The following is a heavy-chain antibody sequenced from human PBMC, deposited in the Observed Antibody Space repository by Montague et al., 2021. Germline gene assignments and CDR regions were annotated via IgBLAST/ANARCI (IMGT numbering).Heavy chain of an antibody. D-gene: IGHD6-19*01. CDR2: NSHTGST. Sequence: SETRSLTCAVYGGSLSGYIWNWIRQPPGRDLEWIGQNSHTGSTSYNPSLKSRVTMSVDTSENRVSLRLSSVTAADTAVYYCTRGEVAVTGIDYWGQGALVTVSS. V-gene: IGHV4-34*01. CDR3: TRGEVAVTGIDY. J-gene: IGHJ4*02. CDR1: GGSLSGYI.